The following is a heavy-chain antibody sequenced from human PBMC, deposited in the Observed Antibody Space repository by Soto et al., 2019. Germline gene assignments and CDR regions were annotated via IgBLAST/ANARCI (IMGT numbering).Heavy chain of an antibody. CDR2: SSWNSGNI. J-gene: IGHJ4*02. CDR1: GFTFGDYG. CDR3: AKDLSPHSSGCLDY. V-gene: IGHV3-9*01. Sequence: GGSLRLSCAAAGFTFGDYGMNWVRQAPGKGLEWVSYIRGSSWNSGNIGYADSVKGRFTISRDNAKNSLYLQMNSLRAEDTALYYCAKDLSPHSSGCLDYWGQGTLVTVSS. D-gene: IGHD6-19*01.